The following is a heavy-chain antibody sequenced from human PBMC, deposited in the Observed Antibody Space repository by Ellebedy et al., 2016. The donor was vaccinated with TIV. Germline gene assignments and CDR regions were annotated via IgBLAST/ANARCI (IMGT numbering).Heavy chain of an antibody. Sequence: GESLKISCAASGFTFSNYGMHWVRQAPRRGLEWVAVIWYDVTNQYYADSVKGRFTISRDNSKNTVSLQMTSLRADDTAVYYCARGHEMAHFDYWGQGTMVTVSS. J-gene: IGHJ4*02. CDR1: GFTFSNYG. CDR2: IWYDVTNQ. D-gene: IGHD5-24*01. V-gene: IGHV3-33*01. CDR3: ARGHEMAHFDY.